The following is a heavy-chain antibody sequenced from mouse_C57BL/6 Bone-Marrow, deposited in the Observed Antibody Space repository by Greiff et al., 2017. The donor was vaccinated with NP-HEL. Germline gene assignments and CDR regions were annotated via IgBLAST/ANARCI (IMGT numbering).Heavy chain of an antibody. CDR2: ISSGGSYT. D-gene: IGHD1-1*01. J-gene: IGHJ1*03. CDR1: GFTFSSYG. Sequence: EVQLVESGGDLVKPGGSLKLSCAASGFTFSSYGMSWVRQTPDKRLEWVATISSGGSYTYYPDSVKGRFTISRDNAKNTLYLQMSSLKSEDTAMYYCARDGSSPDWYFDVWGTGTTVTVSS. CDR3: ARDGSSPDWYFDV. V-gene: IGHV5-6*01.